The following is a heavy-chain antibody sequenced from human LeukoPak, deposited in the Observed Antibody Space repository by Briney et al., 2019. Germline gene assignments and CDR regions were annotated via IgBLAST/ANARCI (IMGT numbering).Heavy chain of an antibody. CDR1: GFTFRSYS. D-gene: IGHD3-16*01. V-gene: IGHV3-21*01. CDR3: ARGSIELRPWKSFGGDQSVPNWFDP. CDR2: ISSSSSYI. J-gene: IGHJ5*02. Sequence: GGSLRLSCAASGFTFRSYSMNWVRQAPGEGLEWVSSISSSSSYIYYADPVKGRFTISRDNAKNSLYLQMNSLRAEDTAVYYCARGSIELRPWKSFGGDQSVPNWFDPWGQGTLVTVSS.